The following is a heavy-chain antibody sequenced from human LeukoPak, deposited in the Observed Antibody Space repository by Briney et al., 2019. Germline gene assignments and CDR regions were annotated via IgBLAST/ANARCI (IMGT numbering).Heavy chain of an antibody. CDR1: GFTFSNYW. V-gene: IGHV3-7*01. CDR2: IKQGGSEK. Sequence: GGSLRLSCAASGFTFSNYWMSWVRQAPGKGLEWVANIKQGGSEKYYVDSVKGRFTISRDNAKNSLYLQMNSLRAEDTAVYYCARDFNSYIAAAGGYFDYWGQGTLVTVSS. CDR3: ARDFNSYIAAAGGYFDY. D-gene: IGHD6-13*01. J-gene: IGHJ4*02.